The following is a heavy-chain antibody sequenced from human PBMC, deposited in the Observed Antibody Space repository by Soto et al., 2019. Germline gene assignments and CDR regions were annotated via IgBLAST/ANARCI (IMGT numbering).Heavy chain of an antibody. CDR1: GFSLSTTGVG. J-gene: IGHJ2*01. D-gene: IGHD3-16*01. V-gene: IGHV2-5*02. Sequence: QITLKESGPTLVKPTQTLTLTCTVSGFSLSTTGVGVGWIRQAPGKAFDYLAIIFWDDDKYYSPPLKSRITITKDTSENQVVLTLTVVAPVDTGTYYCAYRGLQGATYFDLWGRGTLVTVSS. CDR2: IFWDDDK. CDR3: AYRGLQGATYFDL.